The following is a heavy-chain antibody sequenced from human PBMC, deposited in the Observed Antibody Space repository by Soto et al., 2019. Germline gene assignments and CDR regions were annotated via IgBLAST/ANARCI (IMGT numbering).Heavy chain of an antibody. J-gene: IGHJ3*02. CDR2: IKSKTDGGKT. Sequence: GGSLRLSCAASGFTFSNAWMSWVRQAPGKGLEWVGRIKSKTDGGKTDYAAPVKGRFTISRDDSKNTLYLQMNSLKTEDTAVYYCTAQIFRVGYCSSTSCYSYAFDIWGQGTMVTVSS. D-gene: IGHD2-2*03. CDR3: TAQIFRVGYCSSTSCYSYAFDI. CDR1: GFTFSNAW. V-gene: IGHV3-15*01.